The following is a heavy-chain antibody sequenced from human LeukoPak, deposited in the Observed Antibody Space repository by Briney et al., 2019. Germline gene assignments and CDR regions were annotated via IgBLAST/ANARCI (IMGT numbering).Heavy chain of an antibody. CDR3: ARGLLRFLEWLPDGFDY. V-gene: IGHV1-18*01. D-gene: IGHD3-3*01. CDR1: GYTFTSYG. CDR2: ISAYNGNT. J-gene: IGHJ4*02. Sequence: ASVKVSCKASGYTFTSYGISWVRQAPGQGLEGMGWISAYNGNTNYAQKLQGRVTMTTDTSTNTAYMELRSLRSDDTAVYYCARGLLRFLEWLPDGFDYWGQGTLVTVSS.